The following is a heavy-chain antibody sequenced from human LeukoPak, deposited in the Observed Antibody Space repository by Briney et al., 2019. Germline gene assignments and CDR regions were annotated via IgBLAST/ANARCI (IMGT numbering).Heavy chain of an antibody. CDR1: EFTFSSYW. CDR3: ARVDCTGGSCYSGFDC. CDR2: LKPDGSDK. V-gene: IGHV3-7*01. Sequence: PGGSLRLSCAATEFTFSSYWMGWVRQAPGKGLEWVANLKPDGSDKYYVDSVKGRYTISRDNAKNSLYLQMDSLRAEDTAMHFCARVDCTGGSCYSGFDCWGQGTLLTVSS. J-gene: IGHJ4*02. D-gene: IGHD2-15*01.